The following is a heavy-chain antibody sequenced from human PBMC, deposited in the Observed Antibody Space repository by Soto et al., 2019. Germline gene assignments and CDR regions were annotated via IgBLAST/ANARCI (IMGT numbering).Heavy chain of an antibody. V-gene: IGHV1-18*01. D-gene: IGHD2-2*01. CDR1: GYIFSNFG. J-gene: IGHJ6*02. Sequence: QIQLVQSGPEVRKPGASVKVSCKASGYIFSNFGISWVRQAPGQGLEWMGWISGYNDNTNYAQKFQDRVRMTTDISTSTAYMELTTLRPEDTAVYYCAKDASSWFYYYYGMDVWGQGTMVTVSS. CDR2: ISGYNDNT. CDR3: AKDASSWFYYYYGMDV.